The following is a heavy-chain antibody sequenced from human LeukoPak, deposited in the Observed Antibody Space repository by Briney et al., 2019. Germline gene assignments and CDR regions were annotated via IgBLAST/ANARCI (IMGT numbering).Heavy chain of an antibody. CDR3: AKYSSSSNYYYGMDV. CDR1: GFTFNTYG. CDR2: ISYDGSYK. J-gene: IGHJ6*02. Sequence: GGSLRLSCAASGFTFNTYGMHWVRQAPGEGLEWVAVISYDGSYKRYADSVKGRFTISRDNSEKTLYLQMNSLRAEDTAVYYCAKYSSSSNYYYGMDVWGQGTTVTVSS. V-gene: IGHV3-30*18. D-gene: IGHD6-13*01.